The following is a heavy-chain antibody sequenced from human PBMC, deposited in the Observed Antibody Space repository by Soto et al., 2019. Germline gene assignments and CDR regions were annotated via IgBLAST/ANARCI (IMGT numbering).Heavy chain of an antibody. V-gene: IGHV4-61*01. CDR2: IYYSGST. Sequence: SETLSLTCTVSGGSVSSGSYYWSWIRQPPGKGLEWIGYIYYSGSTNYNPSLKSRVIISIDTSKKQFSLKLSSVTVADTAVYYCARVGPNTHFFYCYAMAVWGQGTTVTVSS. J-gene: IGHJ6*02. CDR3: ARVGPNTHFFYCYAMAV. D-gene: IGHD1-26*01. CDR1: GGSVSSGSYY.